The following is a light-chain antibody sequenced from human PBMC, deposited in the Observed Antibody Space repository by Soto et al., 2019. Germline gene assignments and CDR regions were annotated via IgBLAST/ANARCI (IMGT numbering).Light chain of an antibody. CDR3: SSYAGSNNWV. CDR2: EVS. V-gene: IGLV2-8*01. Sequence: QSALTQPPSASGSPGQSVTISCTGTSSDVGGYNYVSWYQQHPGKAPKLMIYEVSKRPSGVPARFSGSKSGNTASLTVSGLQAEDEGDYYCSSYAGSNNWVFGGGTKVTVL. CDR1: SSDVGGYNY. J-gene: IGLJ3*02.